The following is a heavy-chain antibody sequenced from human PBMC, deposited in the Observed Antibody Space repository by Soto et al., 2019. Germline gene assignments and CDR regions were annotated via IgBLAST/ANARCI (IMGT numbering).Heavy chain of an antibody. Sequence: QVQLVQSGAEVKKPGASVKVSCKASGYTFTNYGITWVRQAHGQGLEWMGWISAFNGNTNYAQKFQGRVTMTTDTSTSTAYMELRSLRSDDTAVYYCARDGTWDYIPEVIDYWGQGTLVTVSS. CDR3: ARDGTWDYIPEVIDY. V-gene: IGHV1-18*01. CDR1: GYTFTNYG. CDR2: ISAFNGNT. J-gene: IGHJ4*02. D-gene: IGHD2-21*01.